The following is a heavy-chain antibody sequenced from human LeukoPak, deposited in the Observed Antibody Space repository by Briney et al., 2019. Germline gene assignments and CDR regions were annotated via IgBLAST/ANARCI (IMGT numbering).Heavy chain of an antibody. J-gene: IGHJ4*02. CDR3: ARSVAASRDY. CDR1: GFTIDGYG. Sequence: GGSLRLSCAASGFTIDGYGMSWVRQAPGKGLEWVSGINWNCGSTGYADSVKGRFTISRDNAKNSLYLQMNTLRAEDTALYYCARSVAASRDYWGQGTLVTVSS. D-gene: IGHD2-15*01. V-gene: IGHV3-20*04. CDR2: INWNCGST.